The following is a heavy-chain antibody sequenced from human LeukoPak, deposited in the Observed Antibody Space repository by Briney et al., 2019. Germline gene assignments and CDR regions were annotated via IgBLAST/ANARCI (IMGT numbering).Heavy chain of an antibody. CDR2: INSNSGGS. CDR3: ARDRDILVSTLFDK. V-gene: IGHV1-2*02. CDR1: GYTFTAYY. J-gene: IGHJ4*02. Sequence: GASVKVSCKASGYTFTAYYMHCVRQAPGQGLEWMGWINSNSGGSNYAQKFQGRVTMTRDTSISTVYMDLSRLRSDDTAVYYCARDRDILVSTLFDKWGQGTLVTVSS. D-gene: IGHD5-12*01.